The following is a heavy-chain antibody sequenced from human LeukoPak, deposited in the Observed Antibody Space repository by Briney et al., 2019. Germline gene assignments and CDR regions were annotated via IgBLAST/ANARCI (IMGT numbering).Heavy chain of an antibody. Sequence: GGSLRLSCAASGFTFSSYSMNWVRQAPGKGLEWVSYISSSSSMIYYADSVKGRFTISRDNAKNSLYLQMNSLRAEDTAVYYCAKPPRTTGYSSSWYGDYFDYWGQGTLVTVSS. CDR1: GFTFSSYS. CDR2: ISSSSSMI. D-gene: IGHD6-13*01. V-gene: IGHV3-48*01. CDR3: AKPPRTTGYSSSWYGDYFDY. J-gene: IGHJ4*02.